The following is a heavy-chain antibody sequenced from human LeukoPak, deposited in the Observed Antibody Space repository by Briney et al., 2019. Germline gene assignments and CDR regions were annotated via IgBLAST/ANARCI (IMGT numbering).Heavy chain of an antibody. Sequence: GGSLRLSCAASGFTFSSYAMSWVRQAPGKGLEWVSAISGSGDSTYYADSVKGRFTISRDNSKDTLYLQMNSLRAEDTDVYYCARDFTPFMGAFDYWGQGTLVTVSS. CDR3: ARDFTPFMGAFDY. J-gene: IGHJ4*02. V-gene: IGHV3-23*01. CDR2: ISGSGDST. D-gene: IGHD1-26*01. CDR1: GFTFSSYA.